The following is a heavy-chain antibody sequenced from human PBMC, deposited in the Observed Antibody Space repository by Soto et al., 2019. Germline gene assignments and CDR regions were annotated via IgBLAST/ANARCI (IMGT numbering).Heavy chain of an antibody. CDR3: ARAYYDRSGYAVDP. J-gene: IGHJ5*02. CDR2: IYTGGSI. CDR1: GGSISNDY. D-gene: IGHD3-22*01. Sequence: QVHLQESGPGLVKPSETLSLTCRVSGGSISNDYWTWIRQPPGKGLEWIGYIYTGGSINYNPSLKSRVTISVDTSNNQFSLELSSVTAADTAVYYCARAYYDRSGYAVDPWGQGTLVTVSS. V-gene: IGHV4-4*09.